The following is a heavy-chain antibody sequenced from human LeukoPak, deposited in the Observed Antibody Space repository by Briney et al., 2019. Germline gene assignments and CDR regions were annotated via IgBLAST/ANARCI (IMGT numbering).Heavy chain of an antibody. CDR1: GYIFTSYY. D-gene: IGHD3-16*01. CDR3: VREEEGETFDY. J-gene: IGHJ4*02. Sequence: ASVKVSCKASGYIFTSYYIHWVRQAPGQGLEWMGIIYPSAGYANYAQTFQGRVTMAMDTSTSTVDMELSSLRSEDTAVYYCVREEEGETFDYWGQGTLVTVSS. V-gene: IGHV1-46*01. CDR2: IYPSAGYA.